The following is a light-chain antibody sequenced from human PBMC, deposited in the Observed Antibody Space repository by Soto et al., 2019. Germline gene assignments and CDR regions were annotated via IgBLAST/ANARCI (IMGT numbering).Light chain of an antibody. Sequence: QSVLTQPASVSGSPGQSITISCTGTSSDVGGYNYVSWYQQHPGKAPKLMIYDVSNRPSGVSNRFSGSKSGNTASLTISGLQAADEAEYYCSSYTSSSTRVFGGGTKLTVL. CDR3: SSYTSSSTRV. V-gene: IGLV2-14*01. CDR1: SSDVGGYNY. J-gene: IGLJ3*02. CDR2: DVS.